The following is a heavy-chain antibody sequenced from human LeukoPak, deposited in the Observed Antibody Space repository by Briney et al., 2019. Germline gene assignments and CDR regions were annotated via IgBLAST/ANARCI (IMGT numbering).Heavy chain of an antibody. Sequence: GGSLRLSCAASGSTFSSYGMHWVRQAPGKGLEWVAFIRYDGSNKYYADSVKGRFTISRDNSKNTLYLQMNSLRAEDTAVYYCAKDRYYYGSGSYYFGPDYWGQGTLVTVSS. CDR2: IRYDGSNK. V-gene: IGHV3-30*02. D-gene: IGHD3-10*01. J-gene: IGHJ4*02. CDR3: AKDRYYYGSGSYYFGPDY. CDR1: GSTFSSYG.